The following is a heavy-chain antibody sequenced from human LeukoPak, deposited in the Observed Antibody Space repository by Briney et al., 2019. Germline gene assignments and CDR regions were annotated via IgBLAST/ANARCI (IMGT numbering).Heavy chain of an antibody. V-gene: IGHV1-18*01. D-gene: IGHD4-11*01. J-gene: IGHJ4*02. CDR3: ARDKYSNYLRPNRNTKPNDY. CDR1: GYTFTSYG. Sequence: GASVKVSCKASGYTFTSYGISWVRQAPGQGLEWMGWISAYNGNTNYAQKLQGRVTMTTDTSTSTAYMKLRSLRSDDTAVYYCARDKYSNYLRPNRNTKPNDYWGQGTLVTVSS. CDR2: ISAYNGNT.